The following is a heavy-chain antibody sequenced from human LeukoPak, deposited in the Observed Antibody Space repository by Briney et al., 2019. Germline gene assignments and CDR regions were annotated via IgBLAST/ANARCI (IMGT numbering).Heavy chain of an antibody. CDR1: GGSISSGSYY. Sequence: SETLSLTCTVSGGSISSGSYYWGWIRQPPGKGLEWIGSIYYSGSTHYNPSLKSRVTISVDTSKNQFSLRLSSMTAADTAVYYCASGPYPAAGTDHQFDYWGQGTLVTVSS. V-gene: IGHV4-39*07. D-gene: IGHD6-13*01. CDR2: IYYSGST. CDR3: ASGPYPAAGTDHQFDY. J-gene: IGHJ4*02.